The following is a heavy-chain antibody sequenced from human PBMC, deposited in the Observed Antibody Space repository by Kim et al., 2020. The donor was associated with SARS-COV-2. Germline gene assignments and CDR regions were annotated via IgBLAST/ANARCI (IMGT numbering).Heavy chain of an antibody. CDR1: GGSISSSNYY. V-gene: IGHV4-39*01. D-gene: IGHD2-15*01. Sequence: SETLSLTCPVSGGSISSSNYYWGWIRQPPGKGLEWIGSIYYRGSTYYNPSLKSRVTISVDTSKNQFSLKLTTVTAADTAVYYCARHTCSGGSCYSVDWFDPWGQGTLVTVSS. J-gene: IGHJ5*02. CDR2: IYYRGST. CDR3: ARHTCSGGSCYSVDWFDP.